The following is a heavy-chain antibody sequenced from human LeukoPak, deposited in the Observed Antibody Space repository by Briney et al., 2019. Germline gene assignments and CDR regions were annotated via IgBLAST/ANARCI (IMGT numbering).Heavy chain of an antibody. J-gene: IGHJ1*01. CDR3: ARAFARVVQGVILH. CDR1: GYTFTGYY. Sequence: GASVKVSCKASGYTFTGYYMHWVRQAPGQGLEWMGWINPNSGGTNYAQKFQGRVTMTRDTSISTAYMELSRLRSDDTAVYYCARAFARVVQGVILHWGQGTLVTVSS. V-gene: IGHV1-2*02. D-gene: IGHD3-10*01. CDR2: INPNSGGT.